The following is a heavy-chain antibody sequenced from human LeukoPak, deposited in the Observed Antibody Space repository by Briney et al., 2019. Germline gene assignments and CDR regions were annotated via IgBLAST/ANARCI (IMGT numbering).Heavy chain of an antibody. J-gene: IGHJ6*02. V-gene: IGHV4-59*08. CDR1: GGSISSYY. CDR2: IYYSGST. D-gene: IGHD1-26*01. CDR3: ARLRGSYARELYYGMDV. Sequence: PSETLSLTCTVSGGSISSYYWSWIRQPPGKGLEWIGYIYYSGSTNYNPSLKSRVTISVDTSKNQFSLKLSSVTAADTAVYYCARLRGSYARELYYGMDVWGQGATVTVSS.